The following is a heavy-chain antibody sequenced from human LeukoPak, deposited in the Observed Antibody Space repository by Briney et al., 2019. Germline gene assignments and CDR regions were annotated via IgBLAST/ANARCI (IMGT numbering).Heavy chain of an antibody. CDR1: GYTFTSYA. CDR2: INTNTGNP. CDR3: ARGYCSSTSCYGGSY. Sequence: ASVKVSCKASGYTFTSYAMNWVRQAPGQGLEWMGWINTNTGNPTYAQGFTGRFVFSLDASVSTAYLQISSLKAEDTAVYYCARGYCSSTSCYGGSYWGQGTLVTVSS. J-gene: IGHJ4*02. D-gene: IGHD2-2*01. V-gene: IGHV7-4-1*02.